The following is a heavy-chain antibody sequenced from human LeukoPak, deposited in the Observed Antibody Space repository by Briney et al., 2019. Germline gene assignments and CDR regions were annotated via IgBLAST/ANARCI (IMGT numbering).Heavy chain of an antibody. Sequence: PSETLSLTCAVYGGSFSGYYWSWIRQPPGKGLEWIGEINHSGSTNYNPSLKSRVTISVDTSKNQFSLKLSSVTAADTAVYYCARAPAFDFWGGYHRGPNWFDPWGQGTLVTVSS. J-gene: IGHJ5*02. D-gene: IGHD3-3*01. V-gene: IGHV4-34*01. CDR3: ARAPAFDFWGGYHRGPNWFDP. CDR1: GGSFSGYY. CDR2: INHSGST.